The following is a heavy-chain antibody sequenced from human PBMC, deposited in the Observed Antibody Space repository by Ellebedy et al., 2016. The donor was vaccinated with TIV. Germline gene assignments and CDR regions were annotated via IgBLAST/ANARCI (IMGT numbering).Heavy chain of an antibody. CDR1: GFTFDDYA. J-gene: IGHJ4*02. Sequence: SLKISCAASGFTFDDYAIHWVRQAPGKGLEWVSGVSWNSGAIAYADSVKGRFTISRDNAKNSLYLQMNSLRAEDTALYYCAKGNGASGYYWGQGTLVTVSS. V-gene: IGHV3-9*01. D-gene: IGHD3-22*01. CDR3: AKGNGASGYY. CDR2: VSWNSGAI.